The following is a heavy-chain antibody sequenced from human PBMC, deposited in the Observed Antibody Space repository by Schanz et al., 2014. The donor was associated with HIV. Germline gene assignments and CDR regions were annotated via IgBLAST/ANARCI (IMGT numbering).Heavy chain of an antibody. Sequence: QVQLVQSGSEVKNHGASVNVSCKTSGYTFSNYGVTWVRQAPGRGLTWMGWSSTSNTDTKTAHWLQGKPTRPTETSANTAYLELRSLRSDDTAVYYCARGDTWPGGASDYWGQGTLVIVSS. CDR3: ARGDTWPGGASDY. CDR1: GYTFSNYG. V-gene: IGHV1-18*01. D-gene: IGHD3-16*01. CDR2: SSTSNTDT. J-gene: IGHJ4*02.